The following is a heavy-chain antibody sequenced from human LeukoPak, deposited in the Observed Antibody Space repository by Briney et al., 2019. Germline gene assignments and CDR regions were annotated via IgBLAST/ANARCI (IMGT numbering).Heavy chain of an antibody. D-gene: IGHD2-15*01. J-gene: IGHJ4*02. V-gene: IGHV4-34*01. CDR1: GGSFSGYY. Sequence: SETLSLTCAVYGGSFSGYYWSWIRQPPGKGLEWIGEINHSGSTNYNPSLKSRVTISVDTSKNQFSLKLSSVTAADTAVYYCARGVCSGGSCRSFDYWGQGTLVTVSS. CDR3: ARGVCSGGSCRSFDY. CDR2: INHSGST.